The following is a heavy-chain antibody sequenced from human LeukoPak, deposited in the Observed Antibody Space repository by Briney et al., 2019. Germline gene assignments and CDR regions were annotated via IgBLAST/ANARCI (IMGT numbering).Heavy chain of an antibody. CDR3: ARRVTSSSSGERWFDP. Sequence: SETLSLTCTVSGGSISSSSYYWGWIRQPPGKGLEWIGSIYYSGSTYYNPSLKSRVTISVDTSKNQFSLKLSSVTAADTAVYYCARRVTSSSSGERWFDPWGQGTLVTVSS. J-gene: IGHJ5*02. D-gene: IGHD6-6*01. CDR2: IYYSGST. V-gene: IGHV4-39*01. CDR1: GGSISSSSYY.